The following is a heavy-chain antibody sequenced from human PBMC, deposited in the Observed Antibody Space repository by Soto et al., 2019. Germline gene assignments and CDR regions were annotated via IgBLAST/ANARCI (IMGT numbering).Heavy chain of an antibody. Sequence: QVQLVQSGAELKKPGSSVRVSCKISGDSFSSYAISWVRQAPGEGLEWVGGIIPIFETANYAQKFQGRVTITAVESTTTAYREVTRLRPEDTAIFFWAASDSSSWQHDYGGQGTLIPVSS. CDR1: GDSFSSYA. J-gene: IGHJ4*02. V-gene: IGHV1-69*01. D-gene: IGHD6-13*01. CDR3: AASDSSSWQHDY. CDR2: IIPIFETA.